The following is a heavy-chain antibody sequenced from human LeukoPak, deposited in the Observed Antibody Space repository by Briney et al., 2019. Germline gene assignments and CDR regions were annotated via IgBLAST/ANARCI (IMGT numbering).Heavy chain of an antibody. V-gene: IGHV3-23*01. CDR3: AKAPYGDYVFDY. CDR2: ISGSGGTT. D-gene: IGHD4-17*01. CDR1: GFTFSSYA. Sequence: GGSLRLSCAASGFTFSSYAMGWVRQAPGKGLEWVSSISGSGGTTHYADSVKGRFTISRDNSKNSLFLQMNSLRAEDTAVYYCAKAPYGDYVFDYWGQGTLVTVSS. J-gene: IGHJ4*02.